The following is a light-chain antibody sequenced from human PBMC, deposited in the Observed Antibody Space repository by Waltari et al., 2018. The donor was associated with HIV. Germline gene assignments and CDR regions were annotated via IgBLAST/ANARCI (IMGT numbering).Light chain of an antibody. Sequence: DIQMTQLPSSLSASVGDRVTISCRATQDIGNSVSWYQHGPGKVPKLLVYGANILQRGVASRITGSGSGTEFSLTISSLQPEDFATYFCHQYFSDPFTFGGGTKVEI. J-gene: IGKJ4*01. CDR3: HQYFSDPFT. V-gene: IGKV1-NL1*01. CDR2: GAN. CDR1: QDIGNS.